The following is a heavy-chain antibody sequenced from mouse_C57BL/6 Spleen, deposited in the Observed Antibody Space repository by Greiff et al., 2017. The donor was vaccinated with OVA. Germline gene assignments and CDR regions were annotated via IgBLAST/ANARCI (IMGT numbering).Heavy chain of an antibody. V-gene: IGHV5-9*01. Sequence: EVNLVESGGGLVKPGGSLKLSCAASGFTFSSYTMSWVRQTPEKRLEWVATISGGGGNTYYPDSVKGRFTISRDNAKNTLYLQMSSLRSEDTALYYCARHGYYSNPYAMDYWGQGTSVTVSS. J-gene: IGHJ4*01. D-gene: IGHD2-5*01. CDR3: ARHGYYSNPYAMDY. CDR2: ISGGGGNT. CDR1: GFTFSSYT.